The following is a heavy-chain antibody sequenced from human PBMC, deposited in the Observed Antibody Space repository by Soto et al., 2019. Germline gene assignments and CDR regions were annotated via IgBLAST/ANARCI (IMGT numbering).Heavy chain of an antibody. Sequence: QVQLVQSGAEVKKPGDSVKVSCKASGYTFTHYGFSWVRQAPGQGLEWMGWISAYNGNTNYAQNLQDRVTMTTDTSTSTAYMELRSLRSDDTAVYYYAKWADSSSWPPGIDYWGQGTLVTVSS. CDR2: ISAYNGNT. D-gene: IGHD6-13*01. V-gene: IGHV1-18*01. CDR3: AKWADSSSWPPGIDY. CDR1: GYTFTHYG. J-gene: IGHJ4*02.